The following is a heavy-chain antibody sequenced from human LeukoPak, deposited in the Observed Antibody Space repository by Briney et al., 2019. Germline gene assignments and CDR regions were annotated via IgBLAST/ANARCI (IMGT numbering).Heavy chain of an antibody. Sequence: GGSLRLSCAASGFTFRGSSMHWVRQAPGKGLEYASTISSSGDSTYYADSVKGRFTVSRDNSKNTLYLQMGSLRVDDMAVYYCAKSDDYGDYVPVHWGQGTLVTVSS. J-gene: IGHJ4*02. CDR2: ISSSGDST. CDR3: AKSDDYGDYVPVH. CDR1: GFTFRGSS. D-gene: IGHD4-17*01. V-gene: IGHV3-64*02.